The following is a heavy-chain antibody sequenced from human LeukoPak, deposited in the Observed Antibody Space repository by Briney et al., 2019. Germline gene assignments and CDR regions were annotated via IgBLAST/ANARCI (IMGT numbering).Heavy chain of an antibody. CDR1: GFTFSTYW. D-gene: IGHD4-17*01. Sequence: GGSLRLSSAASGFTFSTYWMSWVPPAPGEGPEWVANINQDTREKNYMHSVRGPFTIYRDNAKNSVYLQMNSLRVEDTAVYYCARVGSSYGDYFDYWGQGTLVTVSS. J-gene: IGHJ4*02. CDR3: ARVGSSYGDYFDY. CDR2: INQDTREK. V-gene: IGHV3-7*02.